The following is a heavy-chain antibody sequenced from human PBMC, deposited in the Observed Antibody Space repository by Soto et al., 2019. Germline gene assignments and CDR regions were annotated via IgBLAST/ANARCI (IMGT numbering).Heavy chain of an antibody. J-gene: IGHJ4*02. CDR1: GFTFSTYS. CDR2: ISSSSSTI. CDR3: ARTTYYYDSSGPPAY. Sequence: PEGALILSCAASGFTFSTYSMNWVLQAPGKGLEWVSYISSSSSTIFYTDSVKGRFTVSRDNAKNSLYLQMNSLRAEDTAVYYCARTTYYYDSSGPPAYWGQGT. D-gene: IGHD3-22*01. V-gene: IGHV3-48*01.